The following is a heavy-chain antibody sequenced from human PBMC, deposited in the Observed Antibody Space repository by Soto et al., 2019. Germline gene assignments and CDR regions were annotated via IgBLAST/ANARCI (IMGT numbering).Heavy chain of an antibody. D-gene: IGHD3-22*01. J-gene: IGHJ5*02. V-gene: IGHV3-21*01. Sequence: GSLILACATSGFTFSSYSMNWVRQAPGKGLEWVSSISSSSSYIYYADSVKGRFTISRDNAKNSLYLQMNSMRAEDTAVYYCASEADSSGYYPNWFDPWGQGTMVTV. CDR3: ASEADSSGYYPNWFDP. CDR1: GFTFSSYS. CDR2: ISSSSSYI.